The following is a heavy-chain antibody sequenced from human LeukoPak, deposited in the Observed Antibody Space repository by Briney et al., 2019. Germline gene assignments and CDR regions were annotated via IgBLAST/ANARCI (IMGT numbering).Heavy chain of an antibody. CDR2: IYPGDSDT. CDR1: GSSFTSYW. CDR3: ARVRSNIDY. J-gene: IGHJ4*02. V-gene: IGHV5-51*01. D-gene: IGHD4-17*01. Sequence: GASLKISRKGSGSSFTSYWIGWVRPMPGKGLEWMGIIYPGDSDTRYSPSFQGQVTISANKSISTAYLQWSSLKASDTAMYYCARVRSNIDYWGQGTLVTVSS.